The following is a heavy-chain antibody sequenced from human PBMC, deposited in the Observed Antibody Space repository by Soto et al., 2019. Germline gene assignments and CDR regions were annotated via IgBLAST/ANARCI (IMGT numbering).Heavy chain of an antibody. D-gene: IGHD2-15*01. Sequence: SETLSLTCTVSGGSIGSYYWSWIRQPPGKGLEWIGYIYYSGSTNYNPSLKSRVTISVDTSKNQFSLKLSSVTAADTAVYYCARGGRYYYYGMDVWGQGTTVTASS. CDR3: ARGGRYYYYGMDV. J-gene: IGHJ6*02. V-gene: IGHV4-59*01. CDR1: GGSIGSYY. CDR2: IYYSGST.